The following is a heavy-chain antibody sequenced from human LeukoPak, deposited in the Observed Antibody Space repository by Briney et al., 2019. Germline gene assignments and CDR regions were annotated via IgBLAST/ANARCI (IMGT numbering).Heavy chain of an antibody. CDR3: ARGTMIREFDY. D-gene: IGHD3-10*01. Sequence: SETLSLTCTVSGGSITNYYWTWIRQPPGKGLECIGYIYYTGSTNYNPSLQSRVTISVDTSRNQFSLKLNSAAAADTAVYYCARGTMIREFDYWGQGTLVTVSS. CDR2: IYYTGST. J-gene: IGHJ4*02. CDR1: GGSITNYY. V-gene: IGHV4-59*01.